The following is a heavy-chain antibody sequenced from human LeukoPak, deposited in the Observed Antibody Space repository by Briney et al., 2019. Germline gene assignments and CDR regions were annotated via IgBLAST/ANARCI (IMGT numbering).Heavy chain of an antibody. D-gene: IGHD6-13*01. J-gene: IGHJ3*02. V-gene: IGHV4-34*01. CDR2: INHSGST. CDR1: GGSFSGYY. CDR3: ASRVSRQQLVLRAFDI. Sequence: PSETLSLTCAVYGGSFSGYYWSWIRQPPGKGLEWIGEINHSGSTNYNPSLKSRVTISVDTSKNQFSLKLSSVTAADTAVYYCASRVSRQQLVLRAFDIWGQGTMVTGSS.